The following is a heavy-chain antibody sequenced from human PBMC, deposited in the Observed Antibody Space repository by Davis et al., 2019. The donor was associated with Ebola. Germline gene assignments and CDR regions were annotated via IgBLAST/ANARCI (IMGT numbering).Heavy chain of an antibody. V-gene: IGHV3-30*03. CDR3: ARDEYYYYYMDV. Sequence: GGSLRLSCAASGFTFSGYGMHWVRQAPGKGLEWVAVISYDGSNKYYADSVKGRFTISRDNSKNTLYLQMNSLRAEDTAVYYCARDEYYYYYMDVWGKGTTVTVSS. J-gene: IGHJ6*03. CDR1: GFTFSGYG. CDR2: ISYDGSNK.